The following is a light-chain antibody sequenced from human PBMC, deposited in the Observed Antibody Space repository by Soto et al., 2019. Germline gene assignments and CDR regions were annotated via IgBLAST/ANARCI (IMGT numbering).Light chain of an antibody. V-gene: IGKV3-20*01. CDR1: QSVSSRD. Sequence: EIVLPQSPGTLSLSPGERATLSCRASQSVSSRDLAWYQQKPGQAPRLLIYATSSRAPGIPDRFSGSGSGTDFTLTISRLEPEDFAVYYCQQYDNSPGYTFGQGTKLEIK. CDR2: ATS. J-gene: IGKJ2*01. CDR3: QQYDNSPGYT.